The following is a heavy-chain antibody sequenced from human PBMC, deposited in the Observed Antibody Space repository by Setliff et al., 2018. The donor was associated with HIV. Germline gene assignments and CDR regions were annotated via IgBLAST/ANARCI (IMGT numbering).Heavy chain of an antibody. J-gene: IGHJ2*01. Sequence: SETLSLTCTVSGGSIRSHYWSWIRQPPGKGLEWIGYIYYSGGTSYNPSLKSRVTISVDTSKNQFSLKLSSVTAADTAVYYCARDQDSGSPGWYFDLWGRGTLVTVSS. CDR2: IYYSGGT. CDR3: ARDQDSGSPGWYFDL. V-gene: IGHV4-59*11. CDR1: GGSIRSHY. D-gene: IGHD1-26*01.